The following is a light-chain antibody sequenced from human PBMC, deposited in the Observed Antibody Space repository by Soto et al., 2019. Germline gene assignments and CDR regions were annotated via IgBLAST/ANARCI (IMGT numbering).Light chain of an antibody. CDR1: QSVSSTY. CDR3: QQYDSSPWT. CDR2: GAS. Sequence: EIVLTQSPNTLSLSPWDRATLSCMASQSVSSTYLAWYQQKPGQAPRLLIYGASSRATGIPDRFSGSGSGTDFTLTISRLEPEDFAVYSCQQYDSSPWTSAQRANADI. J-gene: IGKJ1*01. V-gene: IGKV3-20*01.